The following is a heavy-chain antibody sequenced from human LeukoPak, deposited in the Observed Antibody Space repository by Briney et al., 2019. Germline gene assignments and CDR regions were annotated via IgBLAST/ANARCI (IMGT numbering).Heavy chain of an antibody. CDR2: IFYSGST. V-gene: IGHV4-39*07. D-gene: IGHD3-22*01. J-gene: IGHJ4*02. CDR3: ARVRYDSSGYPDY. Sequence: SETLSLTCTVSSGSISTSNYYWGWVRQPPGKALEWIGNIFYSGSTYYSPSLKSRVTISLDTSRNQFSLKLNSVTAADTAVYYCARVRYDSSGYPDYWGQGTLVTVSS. CDR1: SGSISTSNYY.